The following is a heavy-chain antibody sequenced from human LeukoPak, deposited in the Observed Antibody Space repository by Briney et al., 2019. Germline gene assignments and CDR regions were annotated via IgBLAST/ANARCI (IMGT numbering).Heavy chain of an antibody. CDR1: GGSISSGGYY. CDR3: ASSHCGGDCYSARGAFDI. J-gene: IGHJ3*02. V-gene: IGHV4-31*03. CDR2: IYYSGST. D-gene: IGHD2-21*02. Sequence: SETLSLTCTVSGGSISSGGYYWSWIRQHPGKGLEWIGYIYYSGSTYYNPSLKSRVTISVDTSKNQFSLKLSSVTAADTAVYYCASSHCGGDCYSARGAFDIWGQGTMVTVSS.